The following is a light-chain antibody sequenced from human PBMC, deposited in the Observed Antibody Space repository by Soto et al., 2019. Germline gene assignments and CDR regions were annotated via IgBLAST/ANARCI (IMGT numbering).Light chain of an antibody. J-gene: IGLJ3*02. Sequence: QSVLTQPPSASASLGASVKLTCTLSSGHNSYAIAWHQQQPEKGPRYLMKLNSDGSHSQGDVIPDRFSGSSSGAERYLTISRLQAEDEADYYCQTWSTDIRVFGGGTKLTVL. V-gene: IGLV4-69*01. CDR3: QTWSTDIRV. CDR1: SGHNSYA. CDR2: LNSDGSH.